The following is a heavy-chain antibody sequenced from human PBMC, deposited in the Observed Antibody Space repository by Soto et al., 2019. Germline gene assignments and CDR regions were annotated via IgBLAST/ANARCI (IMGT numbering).Heavy chain of an antibody. V-gene: IGHV3-11*01. CDR1: GFTFSDYY. D-gene: IGHD6-19*01. J-gene: IGHJ4*02. CDR2: ISSSGSTI. Sequence: QVQLVESGGGLVKPGGSLRLSCAASGFTFSDYYMSWIRQAPGKGLEWVSYISSSGSTIYYADSVKGRFTISRDKGKNSLYLQMNRLRAEDTAVYYCARENWQGLVQDYWGQGTLVTVSS. CDR3: ARENWQGLVQDY.